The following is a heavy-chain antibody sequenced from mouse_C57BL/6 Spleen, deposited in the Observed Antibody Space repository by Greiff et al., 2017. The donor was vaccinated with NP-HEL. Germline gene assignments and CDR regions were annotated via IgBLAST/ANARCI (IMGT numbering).Heavy chain of an antibody. J-gene: IGHJ2*01. CDR1: GYTFTSYW. CDR2: INPSSGYT. CDR3: ASYGSDRYYFDY. D-gene: IGHD1-1*01. Sequence: QVHVKQSGAELAKPGASVKLSCKASGYTFTSYWMHWVKQRPGQGLEWIGYINPSSGYTKYNQKFKYKATLTADKSSSTAYMQLSSLTYDDSAVYYCASYGSDRYYFDYWGQGTTLTVSS. V-gene: IGHV1-7*01.